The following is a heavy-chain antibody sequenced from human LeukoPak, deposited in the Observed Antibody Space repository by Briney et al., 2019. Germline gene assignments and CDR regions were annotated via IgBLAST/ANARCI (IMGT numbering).Heavy chain of an antibody. CDR3: ARVWVGATKAGYGY. D-gene: IGHD1-26*01. CDR2: ISTSGGNT. V-gene: IGHV1-46*01. Sequence: ASVKVSCKASGNTFTSYYMHWVRQAPGQGLEWMGIISTSGGNTGYAQKFQGRIIMTRDTSTSTVYLDLSSLRSDDTAVYYCARVWVGATKAGYGYWGQGTLVTVSS. CDR1: GNTFTSYY. J-gene: IGHJ4*02.